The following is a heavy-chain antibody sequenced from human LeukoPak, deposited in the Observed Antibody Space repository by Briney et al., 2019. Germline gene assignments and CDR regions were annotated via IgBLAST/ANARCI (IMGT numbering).Heavy chain of an antibody. V-gene: IGHV3-30-3*01. CDR1: GFTFSSYA. Sequence: GRSLRLSCAASGFTFSSYAMHWVRQAPGKGLEWVAVISYDGSNKYYADSVKGRFTISRDNAKNTLFLQMSSLGAEDTAVYYCARGNIGSYGRSSDYWGQGTLVTVSS. D-gene: IGHD5-18*01. CDR2: ISYDGSNK. CDR3: ARGNIGSYGRSSDY. J-gene: IGHJ4*02.